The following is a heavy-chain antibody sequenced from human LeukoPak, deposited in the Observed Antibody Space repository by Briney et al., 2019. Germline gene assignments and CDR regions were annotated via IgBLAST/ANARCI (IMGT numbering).Heavy chain of an antibody. CDR1: GGSISSYY. CDR3: XXXXXXXXSCYQYYYYYYMDV. V-gene: IGHV4-59*04. CDR2: IYYSGST. Sequence: ASETLSLTCTVSGGSISSYYWSWIRQPPGKGLEWIGIIYYSGSTYSNPSLRSRVTISVDTSKNQFSLKLSSVTAADTAVYYCXXXXXXXXSCYQYYYYYYMDVWGKGTTVTISS. D-gene: IGHD2-15*01. J-gene: IGHJ6*03.